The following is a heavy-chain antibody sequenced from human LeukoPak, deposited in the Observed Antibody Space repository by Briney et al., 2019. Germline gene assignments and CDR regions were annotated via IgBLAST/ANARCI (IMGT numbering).Heavy chain of an antibody. CDR3: AKTTTGYSSGRYPAWPIDY. V-gene: IGHV3-23*01. CDR1: GFTFGSYA. D-gene: IGHD2-15*01. CDR2: IFGSGGSA. J-gene: IGHJ4*02. Sequence: GGSLRLSCAASGFTFGSYAMYWVRQAPGKGLEWVSGIFGSGGSAHYADTVKGRFTISRDNSKNTVYLQMDSLRAEDTAIYYCAKTTTGYSSGRYPAWPIDYWGQGTLVTVSS.